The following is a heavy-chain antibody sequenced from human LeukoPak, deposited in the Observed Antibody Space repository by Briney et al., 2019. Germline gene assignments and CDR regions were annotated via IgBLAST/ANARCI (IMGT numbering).Heavy chain of an antibody. Sequence: GESLKISCKGSGYSFTSYWSGWVRQMGGKGLEWMGRSYPGASDTRYSASFQGQVAMSPDKSISPAYPQWSSLKASDTAMYYCARQGDGYGDAFDIWGQGTMVTVSS. CDR2: SYPGASDT. V-gene: IGHV5-51*01. J-gene: IGHJ3*02. CDR1: GYSFTSYW. D-gene: IGHD5-24*01. CDR3: ARQGDGYGDAFDI.